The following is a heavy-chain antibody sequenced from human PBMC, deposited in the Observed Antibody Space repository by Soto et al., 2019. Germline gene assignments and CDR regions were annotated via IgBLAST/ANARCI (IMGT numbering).Heavy chain of an antibody. V-gene: IGHV4-4*02. D-gene: IGHD2-21*01. CDR2: VYHSGST. Sequence: QVYLHQSGPGLVKPSGTLSLTGAVSGDSISSTHWWTWVRQTPGKGLEWIGEVYHSGSTSYNPSLKSRLTISVDKSNNQFSLKLTSVTAADTAVYYCATLPPRIVVTVLPIPTWGQGTLVSVSS. CDR3: ATLPPRIVVTVLPIPT. CDR1: GDSISSTHW. J-gene: IGHJ5*02.